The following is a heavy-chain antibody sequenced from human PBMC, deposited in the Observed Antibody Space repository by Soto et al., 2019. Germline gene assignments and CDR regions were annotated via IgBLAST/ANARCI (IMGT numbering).Heavy chain of an antibody. J-gene: IGHJ4*02. CDR3: ARGRRYCSGGSCFSFDY. CDR1: GGSISSYY. Sequence: QVQLQESGPGLVKPSETLSLTCTVSGGSISSYYWSWIRQPPGKGLEWIGYIYYSGSTNYNPSLKSRVTISVDTSKNRFSLKLSSVTAADTAVYYCARGRRYCSGGSCFSFDYWGQGTLVTVSS. V-gene: IGHV4-59*01. CDR2: IYYSGST. D-gene: IGHD2-15*01.